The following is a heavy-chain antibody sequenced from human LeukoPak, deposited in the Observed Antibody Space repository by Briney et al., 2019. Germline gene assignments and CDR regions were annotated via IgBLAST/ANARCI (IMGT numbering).Heavy chain of an antibody. CDR2: MNPNSGNT. D-gene: IGHD2-15*01. CDR3: ATVYCSGGSCYYSP. CDR1: GYTFTSYD. J-gene: IGHJ5*02. Sequence: ASVKVSCKASGYTFTSYDINWVRQATGQGLEWMGWMNPNSGNTGYAQKFQGRVTMTRKTSISTAYMELSSLRSEDTAVYYCATVYCSGGSCYYSPWGQGTLVTVSS. V-gene: IGHV1-8*01.